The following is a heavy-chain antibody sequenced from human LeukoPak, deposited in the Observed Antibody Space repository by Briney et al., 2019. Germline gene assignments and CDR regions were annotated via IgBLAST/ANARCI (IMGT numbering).Heavy chain of an antibody. CDR3: AGCLYGDAFDI. Sequence: SETLSLTCTVSGGSISSYYWSWIRQPPGKVLEWIGYIYYSGSTNYNPSLKSRVTISVDTSKNQFSLKLSSVTAADTAVYYCAGCLYGDAFDIWGQGTMVTVSS. CDR1: GGSISSYY. J-gene: IGHJ3*02. CDR2: IYYSGST. V-gene: IGHV4-59*01. D-gene: IGHD3-16*01.